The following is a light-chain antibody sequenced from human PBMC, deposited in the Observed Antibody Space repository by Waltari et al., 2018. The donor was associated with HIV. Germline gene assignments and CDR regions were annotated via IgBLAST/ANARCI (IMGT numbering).Light chain of an antibody. Sequence: EIVLTQSPGTLSLSPGERATLSCRASQSISNNYLAWYQQKPGQAPRLLIYGASSRATDIPDRFSGSGSGADFTLTFSKLEPEDFAVYYCQQYGSSPITFGQGTRLEIK. V-gene: IGKV3-20*01. J-gene: IGKJ5*01. CDR1: QSISNNY. CDR2: GAS. CDR3: QQYGSSPIT.